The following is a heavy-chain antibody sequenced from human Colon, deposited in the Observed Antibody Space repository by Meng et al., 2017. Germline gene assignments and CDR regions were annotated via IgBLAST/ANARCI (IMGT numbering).Heavy chain of an antibody. CDR3: ARDSQGPRT. V-gene: IGHV3-7*01. Sequence: EMGWAVTGGGSVQPGGCLRLPCAASALTFKDYYISWVRQAPGKGVEWVANIKQDASEKNFVDSVKGRFSILRDNVKNSVYLQMSSLRVEDTAVYYCARDSQGPRTWGQGTLVTVSS. CDR1: ALTFKDYY. J-gene: IGHJ5*02. CDR2: IKQDASEK.